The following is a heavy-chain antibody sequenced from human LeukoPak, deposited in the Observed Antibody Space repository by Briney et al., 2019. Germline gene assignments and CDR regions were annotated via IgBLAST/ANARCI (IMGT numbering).Heavy chain of an antibody. CDR3: VRKSGVMSLVVTSNYFDY. V-gene: IGHV3-23*01. D-gene: IGHD2-21*02. J-gene: IGHJ4*02. Sequence: GGSLRLSCAASGLTFSNYDMSWVRQAPGKGLEWVSGISASGVSTYTADSVKGRFTISRDNSNNTLYLQMNSLRAEDTAMYYCVRKSGVMSLVVTSNYFDYWGQGTLVTVSS. CDR1: GLTFSNYD. CDR2: ISASGVST.